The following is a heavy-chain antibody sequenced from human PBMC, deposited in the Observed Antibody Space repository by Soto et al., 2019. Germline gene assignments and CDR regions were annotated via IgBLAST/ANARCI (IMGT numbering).Heavy chain of an antibody. CDR2: INRSGGT. Sequence: SEPLSLTCAVSGGPFSASYWTWVRQPPGKGLEWIGEINRSGGTSYNPSLKSRASMSVDKSNDQFSLRLTSVTAADTAVYYCATSDILTGYPPAFWGQGTLVTVS. J-gene: IGHJ4*02. D-gene: IGHD3-9*01. V-gene: IGHV4-34*01. CDR3: ATSDILTGYPPAF. CDR1: GGPFSASY.